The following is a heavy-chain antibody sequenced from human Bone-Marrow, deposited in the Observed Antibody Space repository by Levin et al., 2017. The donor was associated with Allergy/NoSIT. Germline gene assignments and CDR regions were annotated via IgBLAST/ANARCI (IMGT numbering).Heavy chain of an antibody. Sequence: KPSETLSLTCTVSGGSISSGSYYWSWIRQPPGKGLEWIGYIYYSGSTSYNPSLKSRVTISVDTSKNQFSLKLSSVTAADTAVYYCARGLLEGYSSGRGYYFDYWGQGTLVTVSS. CDR3: ARGLLEGYSSGRGYYFDY. J-gene: IGHJ4*02. CDR2: IYYSGST. D-gene: IGHD6-19*01. CDR1: GGSISSGSYY. V-gene: IGHV4-61*01.